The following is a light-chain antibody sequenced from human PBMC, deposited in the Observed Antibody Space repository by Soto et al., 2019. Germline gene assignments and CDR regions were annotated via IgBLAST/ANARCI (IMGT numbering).Light chain of an antibody. Sequence: QAVVTQPPSVSGTPGQTVTLSCSGSSFNIGTYTVNWYQQLPGTAPRLLIYSNTQRPSGVPDRFSGSKSGTSASLAISGLQSEDEGDYYCSTWHDSHVIFGGGTKLTVL. CDR1: SFNIGTYT. J-gene: IGLJ2*01. V-gene: IGLV1-44*01. CDR2: SNT. CDR3: STWHDSHVI.